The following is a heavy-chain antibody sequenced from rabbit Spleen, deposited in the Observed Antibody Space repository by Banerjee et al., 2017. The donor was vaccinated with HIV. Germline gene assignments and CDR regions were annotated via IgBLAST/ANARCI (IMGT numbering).Heavy chain of an antibody. CDR3: ARWGSANNVYNFNL. V-gene: IGHV1S40*01. CDR1: GFSFSSSYD. D-gene: IGHD1-1*01. Sequence: EESGGGLVKPGGTLTLTCKASGFSFSSSYDMCWVRQAPGKGLEWIACVYTGNGKTYYASWAKGRFTISKTSSTTVTLQMTSLTVADMATYFCARWGSANNVYNFNLWGPGTLVTVS. CDR2: VYTGNGKT. J-gene: IGHJ4*01.